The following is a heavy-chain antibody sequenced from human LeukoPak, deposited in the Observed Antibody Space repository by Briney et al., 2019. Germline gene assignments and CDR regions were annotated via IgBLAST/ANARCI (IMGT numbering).Heavy chain of an antibody. J-gene: IGHJ6*02. V-gene: IGHV1-69*13. D-gene: IGHD2-15*01. Sequence: SVKVSCKASGGTFSSYAISWVRQAPGQGLEWMGGIIPIFGAANYAQKFQGRVTITADESTSTAYMELSSLRSEDTAVYYCARAEGCSGGSCYGSLEMDVWGQGTTVTVSS. CDR2: IIPIFGAA. CDR3: ARAEGCSGGSCYGSLEMDV. CDR1: GGTFSSYA.